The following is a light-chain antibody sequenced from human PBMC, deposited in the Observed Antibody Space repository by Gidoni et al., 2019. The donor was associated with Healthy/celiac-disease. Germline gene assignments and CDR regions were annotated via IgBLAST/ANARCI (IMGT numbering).Light chain of an antibody. Sequence: NFMLTQPHPVSESPGNTVTLSCHRSSGTIASNYVQWYQQRPGSSPTTVMYEDNQRPSGVPDRFSGSIDSSSNSASLTISGLKTEDEADYYCQSYDSSNVVFGGGTKLTVL. CDR2: EDN. CDR1: SGTIASNY. J-gene: IGLJ2*01. CDR3: QSYDSSNVV. V-gene: IGLV6-57*01.